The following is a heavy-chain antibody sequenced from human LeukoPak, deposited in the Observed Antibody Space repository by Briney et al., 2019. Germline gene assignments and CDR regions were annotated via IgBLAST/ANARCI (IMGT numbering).Heavy chain of an antibody. D-gene: IGHD7-27*01. CDR1: GGTFSSYA. Sequence: ASVKVSCKASGGTFSSYAISWVRQAPGQGLEWMGRIIPILGIANYAQKFQGRVTMARDTSISTAYMELSRLKSDDTAVYYCASDWGSQDYWGQGTLVTVSS. J-gene: IGHJ4*02. V-gene: IGHV1-69*04. CDR3: ASDWGSQDY. CDR2: IIPILGIA.